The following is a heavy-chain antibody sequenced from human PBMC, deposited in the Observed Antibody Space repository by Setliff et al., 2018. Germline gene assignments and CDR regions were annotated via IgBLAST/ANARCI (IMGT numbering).Heavy chain of an antibody. CDR3: ARFACNGGSCYLSASDH. CDR1: GFAFSTYA. D-gene: IGHD2-15*01. CDR2: FYDSRGDT. Sequence: GGSLRLSCAASGFAFSTYAVSWVRQAPGKGLEWVSIFYDSRGDTYYADSVKGRFSISRDNAKSSLYLQMNSLRADDTAVYYCARFACNGGSCYLSASDHWGQGALVTVSS. J-gene: IGHJ4*02. V-gene: IGHV3-23*05.